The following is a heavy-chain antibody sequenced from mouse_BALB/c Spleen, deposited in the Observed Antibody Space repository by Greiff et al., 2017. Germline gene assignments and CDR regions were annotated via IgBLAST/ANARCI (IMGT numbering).Heavy chain of an antibody. CDR3: ARGIYYDYDDAMDY. J-gene: IGHJ4*01. D-gene: IGHD2-4*01. Sequence: EVHLVESGPSLVKPSQTLSLTCSVTGDSITSGYWNWIRKFPGNKLEYMGYISYSGSTYYNPSLKSRISITRDTSKNQYYLQLNSVTTEDTATYYCARGIYYDYDDAMDYWGQGTSVTVSS. CDR2: ISYSGST. CDR1: GDSITSGY. V-gene: IGHV3-8*02.